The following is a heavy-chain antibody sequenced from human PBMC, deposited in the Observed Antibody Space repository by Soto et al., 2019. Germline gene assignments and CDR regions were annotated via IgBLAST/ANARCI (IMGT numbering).Heavy chain of an antibody. D-gene: IGHD1-7*01. V-gene: IGHV4-59*01. CDR3: AIDRKLELPGNYYYYGMDV. J-gene: IGHJ6*02. CDR1: GGSIRDYF. Sequence: SETLSLTCSVSGGSIRDYFWTWIRQSPGRGLEWIGYISSSGTVKYNSSLKSRVTISLDRSRNQFSLKLSSVTAADTAVYFCAIDRKLELPGNYYYYGMDVWGQGTTVTVSS. CDR2: ISSSGTV.